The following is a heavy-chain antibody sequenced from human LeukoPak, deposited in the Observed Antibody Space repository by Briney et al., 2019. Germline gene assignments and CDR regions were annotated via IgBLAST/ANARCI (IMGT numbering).Heavy chain of an antibody. Sequence: TGGSLRLSCAASGFTFSSYEMNWVRQAPGKGLEWVSYISSSGSTIYYADSVKGRFTISRDNSKNTLYLQMNSLRAEDTAVYYCARDVPAAGYYYGMDVWGQGTTVTVSS. D-gene: IGHD2-2*01. CDR1: GFTFSSYE. CDR3: ARDVPAAGYYYGMDV. J-gene: IGHJ6*02. V-gene: IGHV3-48*03. CDR2: ISSSGSTI.